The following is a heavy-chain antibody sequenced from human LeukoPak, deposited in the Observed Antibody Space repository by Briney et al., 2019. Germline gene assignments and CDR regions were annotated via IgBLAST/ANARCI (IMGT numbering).Heavy chain of an antibody. V-gene: IGHV3-15*01. D-gene: IGHD2-21*02. CDR3: TTDIVVVTATYY. J-gene: IGHJ4*02. CDR1: GFTFSNAW. CDR2: IKSKTDGGTT. Sequence: GGSLRLSCAASGFTFSNAWMSWFRQAPGKGLEWVGRIKSKTDGGTTDYAAPVKGRFTISRDDSKNTLYLQMNSLKTEDTAVYYCTTDIVVVTATYYWGQGTLVTVSS.